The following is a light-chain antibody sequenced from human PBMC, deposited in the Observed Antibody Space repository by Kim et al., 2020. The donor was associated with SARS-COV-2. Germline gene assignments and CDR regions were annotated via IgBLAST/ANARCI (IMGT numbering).Light chain of an antibody. V-gene: IGKV1-39*01. CDR1: QHIYRY. Sequence: ASIGDRVTIICRESQHIYRYLNWYQHKPGTAPKVLIYGASTLQSGVPSRFSGSGSGTQFTLTVSSLQPEDFALYYCQQNSSTPVTFGQGTRLEIK. CDR2: GAS. CDR3: QQNSSTPVT. J-gene: IGKJ5*01.